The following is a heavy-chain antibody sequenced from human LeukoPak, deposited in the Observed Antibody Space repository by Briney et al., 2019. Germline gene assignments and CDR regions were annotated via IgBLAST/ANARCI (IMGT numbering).Heavy chain of an antibody. V-gene: IGHV1-24*01. CDR3: ATDPEDYGGLSFDY. CDR2: FDPEDGET. CDR1: GYTLTELS. Sequence: GASVKVSCKVSGYTLTELSMHWVRQAPGKGLEWMGGFDPEDGETIYAQKFQGRVTMTEDTSTDTAYMELSSLRSEDTAVYYCATDPEDYGGLSFDYWGQGTLVTVSS. D-gene: IGHD4-23*01. J-gene: IGHJ4*02.